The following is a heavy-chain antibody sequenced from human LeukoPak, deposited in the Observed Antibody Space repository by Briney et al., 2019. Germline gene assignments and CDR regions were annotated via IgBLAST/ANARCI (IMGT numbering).Heavy chain of an antibody. CDR2: INIDRGNT. CDR3: ARETSFRIGRLDRTYYDF. Sequence: GTSVKISCKTSGYTFTKYGIHWVRQAPGQGLEWMGWINIDRGNTRYSQAFQGRLTITRDTSASTVYMELSGLRSDDMALFYCARETSFRIGRLDRTYYDFWGQGTLVTVSS. D-gene: IGHD3-22*01. V-gene: IGHV1-3*03. J-gene: IGHJ4*02. CDR1: GYTFTKYG.